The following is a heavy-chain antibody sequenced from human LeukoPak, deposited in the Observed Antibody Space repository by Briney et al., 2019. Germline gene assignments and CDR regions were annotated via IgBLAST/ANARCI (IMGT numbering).Heavy chain of an antibody. Sequence: GASVTVSCRASGYTFTGYYMSWVRQAPGQGLEWMGWINPDSGGTHYAQNFQGWVTMTRDTSISTAYMELSRLRSDDTAVYYCARSSQDTAMEPDYWGQGTLVTVSS. V-gene: IGHV1-2*04. CDR2: INPDSGGT. CDR1: GYTFTGYY. D-gene: IGHD5-18*01. J-gene: IGHJ4*02. CDR3: ARSSQDTAMEPDY.